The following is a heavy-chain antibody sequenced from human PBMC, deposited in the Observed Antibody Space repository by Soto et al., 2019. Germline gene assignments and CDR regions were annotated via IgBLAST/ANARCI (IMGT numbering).Heavy chain of an antibody. D-gene: IGHD5-12*01. CDR3: ARAAAGGYSAYEVFDY. J-gene: IGHJ4*02. CDR1: GGSISSGGYS. CDR2: IYHSGST. V-gene: IGHV4-30-2*01. Sequence: PSETLSLTCAVSGGSISSGGYSWSWIRQPPGKGLEWIGEIYHSGSTNYNPSLKSRVTISVDKSKNQFSLKLSSVTAADTAVYYCARAAAGGYSAYEVFDYWGQGTLVMVSS.